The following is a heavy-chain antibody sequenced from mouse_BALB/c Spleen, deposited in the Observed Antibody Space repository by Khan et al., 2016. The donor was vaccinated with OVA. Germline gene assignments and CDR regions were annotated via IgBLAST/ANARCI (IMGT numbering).Heavy chain of an antibody. CDR2: IYPGTNNT. D-gene: IGHD1-1*01. J-gene: IGHJ2*01. Sequence: QVQLQQSGAELVRPGVSVKLSCKTSGYIFTTYWIHWLKQRSGQGLEWIARIYPGTNNTYYSEKFKDKATLTADKSSTTAYLQLSSLKSEDSAVYFCAREEALYYFDYWGQGTTLTVSS. CDR3: AREEALYYFDY. V-gene: IGHV1-76*01. CDR1: GYIFTTYW.